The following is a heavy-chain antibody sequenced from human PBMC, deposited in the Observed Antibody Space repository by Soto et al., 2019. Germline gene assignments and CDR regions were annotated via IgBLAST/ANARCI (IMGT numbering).Heavy chain of an antibody. CDR1: GGTFTSYT. CDR2: IIPIFKTA. D-gene: IGHD2-21*02. CDR3: ARILTDGVDY. J-gene: IGHJ4*02. V-gene: IGHV1-69*08. Sequence: QVQLVQSGAEVKQPGSSVKVSCTLSGGTFTSYTITWVRQAPGQGLEWLGRIIPIFKTANYAQKFQDRVTITADESTSTAYMELRSLTYEDTAFYYCARILTDGVDYWGQGTLVSVSS.